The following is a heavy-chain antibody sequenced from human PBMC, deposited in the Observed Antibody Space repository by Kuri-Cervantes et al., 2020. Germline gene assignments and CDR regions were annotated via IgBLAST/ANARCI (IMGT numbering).Heavy chain of an antibody. CDR2: ISTTSTYI. D-gene: IGHD4-17*01. Sequence: GESLKISCAASGFSFDDYDMKWVRQAPGKGLEWVSSISTTSTYIFYADSMKGRFTISRDNAENSLYLQMNSLRAEDTAVYYCVRDRTVITLFDDWGQGTLVTVSS. CDR1: GFSFDDYD. V-gene: IGHV3-21*01. CDR3: VRDRTVITLFDD. J-gene: IGHJ4*02.